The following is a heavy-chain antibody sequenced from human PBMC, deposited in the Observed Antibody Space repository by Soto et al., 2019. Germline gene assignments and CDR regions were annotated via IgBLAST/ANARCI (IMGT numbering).Heavy chain of an antibody. CDR3: TRDIGGKGAY. CDR1: GFTFSSYW. D-gene: IGHD3-10*01. V-gene: IGHV3-74*01. J-gene: IGHJ4*02. Sequence: EVQLVESGGGLVQPGGSLRLSCAASGFTFSSYWMHWVRQVPGKGLLWVSRIDEYGSTINYADSVRGRFTISRDNARNILYLEMHSLRAEETALDYCTRDIGGKGAYWVPGTLVTVSS. CDR2: IDEYGSTI.